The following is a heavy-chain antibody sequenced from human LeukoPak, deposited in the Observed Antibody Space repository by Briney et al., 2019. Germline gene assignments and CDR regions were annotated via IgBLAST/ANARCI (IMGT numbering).Heavy chain of an antibody. CDR1: GYTFTSYG. Sequence: ASVKVSYKASGYTFTSYGISWVRQAPGQGLEWMGWISAYSGNTNYAQKLQGRVTMTTDTSTSTAYMELRSLRSDDTAVYYCARVEGYCSSTSCLNYYYYYGMDVWGQGTTVTVSS. CDR3: ARVEGYCSSTSCLNYYYYYGMDV. V-gene: IGHV1-18*01. CDR2: ISAYSGNT. D-gene: IGHD2-2*01. J-gene: IGHJ6*02.